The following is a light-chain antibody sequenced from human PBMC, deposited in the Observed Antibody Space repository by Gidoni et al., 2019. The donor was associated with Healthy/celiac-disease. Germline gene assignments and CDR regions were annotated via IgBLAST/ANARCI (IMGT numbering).Light chain of an antibody. CDR3: AAWDDSLSGVV. J-gene: IGLJ2*01. Sequence: TISCSGSSSNIGSNYVYWYQQLPGTAPKLLIYRNNQRPSGVPDRFSGSKSGTSASLAISGLRSEDEADYYCAAWDDSLSGVVFGGGTKLTVL. CDR1: SSNIGSNY. CDR2: RNN. V-gene: IGLV1-47*01.